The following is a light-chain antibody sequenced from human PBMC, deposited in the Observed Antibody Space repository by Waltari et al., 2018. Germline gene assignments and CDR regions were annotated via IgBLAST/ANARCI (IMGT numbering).Light chain of an antibody. V-gene: IGLV2-11*01. CDR1: TSDVGGYNY. Sequence: SALTQPRSVSGSPGQSVTISCTGTTSDVGGYNYVSWYQHHPGQAPELMIFDVPQRPSGVPDRFSGSKSANTASLTISGLQAEDEADYYCCSFAGTYTWVFGGGTKVTVL. CDR3: CSFAGTYTWV. J-gene: IGLJ3*02. CDR2: DVP.